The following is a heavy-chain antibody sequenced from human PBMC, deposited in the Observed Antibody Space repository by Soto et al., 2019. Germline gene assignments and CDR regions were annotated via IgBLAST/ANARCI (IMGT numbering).Heavy chain of an antibody. CDR1: GFTISSHY. V-gene: IGHV3-53*02. CDR3: ARGALPTDY. J-gene: IGHJ4*02. CDR2: IYSGGST. Sequence: EVQLVETGGGLIQPGGSLRLSGAASGFTISSHYMSWVREAPGKGLEWVSVIYSGGSTYYADSVKGRFTISRDNSKNTLYLQMNSLRAEDTAVYYCARGALPTDYWGQGTLVTVSS. D-gene: IGHD2-15*01.